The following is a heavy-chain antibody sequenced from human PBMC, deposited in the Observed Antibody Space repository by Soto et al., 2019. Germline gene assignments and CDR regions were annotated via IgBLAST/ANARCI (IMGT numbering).Heavy chain of an antibody. CDR1: GFTFSSYA. V-gene: IGHV3-23*01. D-gene: IGHD6-6*01. CDR3: ARSSSSLKGSWFDP. J-gene: IGHJ5*02. CDR2: ISGSGGST. Sequence: GGSLRLSCAASGFTFSSYAMSWVRQAPGKGLEWVSAISGSGGSTYYADSVKGRFTISRDNSKNTLYLQMNSLRAEDTAVYYCARSSSSLKGSWFDPWGQGTLVTSPQ.